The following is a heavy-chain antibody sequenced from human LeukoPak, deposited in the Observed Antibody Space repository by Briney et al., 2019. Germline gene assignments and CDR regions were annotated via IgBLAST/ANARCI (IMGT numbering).Heavy chain of an antibody. CDR2: ISSSGSTI. CDR1: GFTFSSYE. D-gene: IGHD3-10*01. Sequence: GGSLRLSCAASGFTFSSYEMNWVRQAPGKGLEWVSYISSSGSTIYYADSVEGRFTISRDNSKNTLYLQMNSLRAEDTAVYYCWYYGSGSYYNDYWGQGTLVTVSS. CDR3: WYYGSGSYYNDY. J-gene: IGHJ4*02. V-gene: IGHV3-48*03.